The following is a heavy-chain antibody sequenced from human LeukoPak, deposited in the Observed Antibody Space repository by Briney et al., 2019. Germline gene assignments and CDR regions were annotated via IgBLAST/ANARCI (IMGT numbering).Heavy chain of an antibody. Sequence: SEALSLTCAVYLGSFSVYYWSWIRQPPGKGLWRIGEINHSGSTNYNPSLQSRVTISVDTSKNQFSLKLSSVTAADTAVYYCARGTLWFGELFHDYWGQGTLVTVSS. V-gene: IGHV4-34*01. D-gene: IGHD3-10*01. J-gene: IGHJ4*02. CDR3: ARGTLWFGELFHDY. CDR2: INHSGST. CDR1: LGSFSVYY.